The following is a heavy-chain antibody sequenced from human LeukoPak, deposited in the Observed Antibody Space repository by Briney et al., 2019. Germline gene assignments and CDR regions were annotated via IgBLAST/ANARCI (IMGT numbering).Heavy chain of an antibody. V-gene: IGHV3-23*01. CDR1: GFTFSSYA. J-gene: IGHJ4*02. Sequence: RGSLRLSCAASGFTFSSYAMSWVRQAPGKGLEWVSAISVSGGSTYYADSVKGRFTISRDNSKNTLYLQMNSLRAEDTAVYYCAKRDYGGPFDYWGQGTLVTVSS. CDR2: ISVSGGST. CDR3: AKRDYGGPFDY. D-gene: IGHD4-23*01.